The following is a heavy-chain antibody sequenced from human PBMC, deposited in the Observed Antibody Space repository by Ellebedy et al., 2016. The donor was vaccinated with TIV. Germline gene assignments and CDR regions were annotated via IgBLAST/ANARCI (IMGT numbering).Heavy chain of an antibody. CDR3: ARDPGLTMVTYFDY. J-gene: IGHJ4*02. D-gene: IGHD4/OR15-4a*01. V-gene: IGHV3-33*01. Sequence: GESLKISCAASGFIFSNYGIQWVRLAPGKGLEWVAGIWYDGTNKYYADSVKGRFTISRDNSKNTLFLQMNSLRPEDTALYYCARDPGLTMVTYFDYWGQGTLVTVSS. CDR2: IWYDGTNK. CDR1: GFIFSNYG.